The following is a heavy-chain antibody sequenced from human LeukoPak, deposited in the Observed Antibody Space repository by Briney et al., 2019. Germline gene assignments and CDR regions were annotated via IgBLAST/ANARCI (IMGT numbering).Heavy chain of an antibody. J-gene: IGHJ5*02. Sequence: SQTLSLTCTVSGSSISSGSYYWSWIRQPAGKGLEWIGRIYTSGSTHYNPSLKSRVTISVDTSKNQFSLNLNSVTAADTAVYYCARAVGSSESNWFDPWGQGTLATVSS. CDR1: GSSISSGSYY. CDR2: IYTSGST. D-gene: IGHD6-19*01. V-gene: IGHV4-61*02. CDR3: ARAVGSSESNWFDP.